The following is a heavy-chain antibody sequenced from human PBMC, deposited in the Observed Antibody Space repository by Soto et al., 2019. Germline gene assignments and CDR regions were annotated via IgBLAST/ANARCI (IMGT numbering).Heavy chain of an antibody. Sequence: QVQLQESGPGLVKPSETLSLTCTVSGDSLTNYYCSLFRQPPGKGLEWIGYIMYSGYSAYNLSLKRRVTMSMDTSKTQFSLMLESVTATDTAVYYCARHGFGPLHGLVDVWGQGTTVIVSS. V-gene: IGHV4-59*08. D-gene: IGHD3-10*01. J-gene: IGHJ6*02. CDR2: IMYSGYS. CDR1: GDSLTNYY. CDR3: ARHGFGPLHGLVDV.